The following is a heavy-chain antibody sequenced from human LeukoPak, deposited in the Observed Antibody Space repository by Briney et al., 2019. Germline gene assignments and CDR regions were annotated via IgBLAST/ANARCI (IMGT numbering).Heavy chain of an antibody. J-gene: IGHJ3*02. V-gene: IGHV1-18*01. CDR1: GYTFNTYG. D-gene: IGHD1-26*01. CDR3: ARDGAISAFDI. CDR2: ISGYNGKT. Sequence: ASVKVSCKASGYTFNTYGITWVRQAPGQGLEWMGWISGYNGKTKYAQKLQDRVTMTTDTSTTTAYMELSRLRSDDTAVYYCARDGAISAFDIWGQGTMVTVSS.